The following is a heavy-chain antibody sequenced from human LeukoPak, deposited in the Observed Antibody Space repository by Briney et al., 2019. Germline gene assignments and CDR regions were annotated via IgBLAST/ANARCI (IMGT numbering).Heavy chain of an antibody. J-gene: IGHJ4*02. CDR2: IIPVFNTA. CDR1: GGTFSSYA. Sequence: SVKVSCKASGGTFSSYAISWVRQAPGQGLEWMGGIIPVFNTADQAQKFQDRVTITADESTSTAYMELSSLRSEDTAVYYCARLNPTYGSGSYYNADRFDYWGQGTLVTVSS. CDR3: ARLNPTYGSGSYYNADRFDY. V-gene: IGHV1-69*13. D-gene: IGHD3-10*01.